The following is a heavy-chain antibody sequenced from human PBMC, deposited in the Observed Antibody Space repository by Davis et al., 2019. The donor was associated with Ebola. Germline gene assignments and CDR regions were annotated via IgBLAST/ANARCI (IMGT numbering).Heavy chain of an antibody. CDR2: ISYDGSNK. Sequence: GESLKISCAASGFTFSSYGMHWVRQAPGKGLEWVAVISYDGSNKYYADSVKGRFAISRYNSRSTLFQQMNDLRPEDTAVDYCTGDNYAHWFDPWGQGTLVTVTS. CDR3: TGDNYAHWFDP. D-gene: IGHD5-24*01. V-gene: IGHV3-30*03. J-gene: IGHJ5*02. CDR1: GFTFSSYG.